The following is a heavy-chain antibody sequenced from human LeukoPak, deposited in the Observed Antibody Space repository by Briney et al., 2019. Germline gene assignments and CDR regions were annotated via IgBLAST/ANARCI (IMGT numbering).Heavy chain of an antibody. Sequence: GGSLRLSCAASGFTFDDYGMSWVRQAPGKGLEWVSGINWNGGSTGYADSVKGRFTISRDNAKNSLDLQMNSLRAEDTALYYCARDYSGSSWYDYWGQGTLVTVSS. CDR3: ARDYSGSSWYDY. J-gene: IGHJ4*02. CDR1: GFTFDDYG. V-gene: IGHV3-20*04. CDR2: INWNGGST. D-gene: IGHD6-13*01.